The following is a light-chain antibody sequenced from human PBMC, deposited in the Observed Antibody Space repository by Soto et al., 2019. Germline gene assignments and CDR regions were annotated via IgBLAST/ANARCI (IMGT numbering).Light chain of an antibody. CDR2: AAS. Sequence: DIQMTQSPSSLSASVGDTVTITCRASQSISVHLNWYQQKGGKVPKLLIYAASNLYSGVPSRFSGSGSETDFDLIISSLHPEDFATYYCQQRYIAPYTFGQGTRLEIK. J-gene: IGKJ2*01. V-gene: IGKV1-39*01. CDR1: QSISVH. CDR3: QQRYIAPYT.